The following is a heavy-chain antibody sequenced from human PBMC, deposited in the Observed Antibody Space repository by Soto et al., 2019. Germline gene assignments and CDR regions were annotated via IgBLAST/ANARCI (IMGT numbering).Heavy chain of an antibody. CDR3: ARGGVVPAAPSGLLGY. D-gene: IGHD2-2*01. CDR1: GGSFSGYY. V-gene: IGHV4-34*01. CDR2: INHSGST. Sequence: SETLSLTCAVYGGSFSGYYWSWIRQPPGKGLEWIGEINHSGSTNYNPSLKSRVTISVDTSKNQFSLKLSSVTAAGTAVYYCARGGVVPAAPSGLLGYWGQGTLVTVSS. J-gene: IGHJ4*02.